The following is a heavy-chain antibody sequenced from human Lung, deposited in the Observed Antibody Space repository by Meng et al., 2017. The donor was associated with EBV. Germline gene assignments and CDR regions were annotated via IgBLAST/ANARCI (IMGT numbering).Heavy chain of an antibody. D-gene: IGHD1-26*01. V-gene: IGHV1-18*01. CDR2: VNRYNGNT. J-gene: IGHJ4*02. CDR3: ARGGSQFDY. CDR1: GDTSSNYG. Sequence: QGHLMQAGREVKKPGASVKVSCKASGDTSSNYGISWVRQAPGQGLEWMGWVNRYNGNTDYAQKFQGRVTMTTDTSANTVYMEVRSLRSDDTAIYYCARGGSQFDYWGQGTLVTVSS.